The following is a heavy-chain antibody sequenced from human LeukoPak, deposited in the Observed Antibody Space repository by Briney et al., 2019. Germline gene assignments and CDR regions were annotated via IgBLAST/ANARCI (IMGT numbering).Heavy chain of an antibody. V-gene: IGHV4-4*07. Sequence: SETLSLTCTVSGGSISSYYWSWIRQPAGKGLEWVGRIYTSGSTNYNPSLKSRVTMSVDTSKNQFSLKLSSVTAADTAVYYCARDTGYGDYYYYYYMDVWGKGTTVTVSS. D-gene: IGHD4-17*01. CDR2: IYTSGST. CDR1: GGSISSYY. J-gene: IGHJ6*03. CDR3: ARDTGYGDYYYYYYMDV.